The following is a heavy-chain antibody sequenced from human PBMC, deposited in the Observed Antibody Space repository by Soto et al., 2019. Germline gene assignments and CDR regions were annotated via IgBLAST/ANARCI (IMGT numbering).Heavy chain of an antibody. Sequence: QVQLVESGGGVVQPGRSLRLSCAASGFTFSSYAMHFVRQAPGKGLEWVAVISYDGSNKYYADSVKGRFTISRDNSKNTLYLQMNSLRAEDTAVYYCAREENWNYVGFDYWGQGTLVTVSS. J-gene: IGHJ4*02. V-gene: IGHV3-30-3*01. D-gene: IGHD1-7*01. CDR1: GFTFSSYA. CDR3: AREENWNYVGFDY. CDR2: ISYDGSNK.